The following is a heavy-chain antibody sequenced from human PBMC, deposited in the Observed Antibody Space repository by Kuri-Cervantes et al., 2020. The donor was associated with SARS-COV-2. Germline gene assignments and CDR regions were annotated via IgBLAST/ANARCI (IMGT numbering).Heavy chain of an antibody. V-gene: IGHV3-48*01. CDR1: GFTFSNYD. CDR2: ISSSSRTM. J-gene: IGHJ5*02. D-gene: IGHD1-1*01. Sequence: GESLKISCAASGFTFSNYDMNWVRQAPGKGLEWVSYISSSSRTMYNADSVKGRFTISRDNAKNSLYLQMNSLRAEDTAVYYCAILYWNDGNWFDPWGQGTLVTVSS. CDR3: AILYWNDGNWFDP.